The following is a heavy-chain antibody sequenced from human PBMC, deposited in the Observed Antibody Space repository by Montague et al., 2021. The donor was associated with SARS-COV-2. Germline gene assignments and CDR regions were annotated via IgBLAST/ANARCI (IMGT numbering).Heavy chain of an antibody. V-gene: IGHV3-30-3*01. Sequence: LSCAASGFTFSSYAMHWVRQAPGKGLEWVAVISYDGSNKYYADSVKGRFTISRDNSKNTLYLQMNRLRAEDTAVYYCARGAPYIGVGASSDAFDIWGQGTMVTVSS. CDR1: GFTFSSYA. J-gene: IGHJ3*02. CDR3: ARGAPYIGVGASSDAFDI. CDR2: ISYDGSNK. D-gene: IGHD1-26*01.